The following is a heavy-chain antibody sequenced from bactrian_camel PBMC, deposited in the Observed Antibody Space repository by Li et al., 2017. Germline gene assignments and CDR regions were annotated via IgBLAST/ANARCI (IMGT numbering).Heavy chain of an antibody. J-gene: IGHJ6*01. CDR3: AMSFQLPCLGRDERAYDS. Sequence: HVQLVESGGGAVQTGGSLKLSCVASGEGVYDNACMAWFRQAPGKERETVASIRTGYPFTSDYHDSVKGRFTISQDNAKNAVYLQMGNLQPEDTAMYFCAMSFQLPCLGRDERAYDSWGQGTQVTVS. D-gene: IGHD1*01. V-gene: IGHV3S63*01. CDR2: IRTGYPFT. CDR1: GEGVYDNAC.